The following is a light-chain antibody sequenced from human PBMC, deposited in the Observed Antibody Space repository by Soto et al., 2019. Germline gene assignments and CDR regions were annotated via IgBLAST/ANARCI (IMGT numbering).Light chain of an antibody. CDR2: DAS. CDR1: QGISSA. CDR3: QEYYSYPGR. V-gene: IGKV1-13*02. J-gene: IGKJ1*01. Sequence: AIHWSLSPSSLAASVKNRDTITCRASQGISSALAWYQQKPGKAPKLLIYDASTLQSGVPSRFRGSGSGTDFTLTIRCLQSEDFATYYYQEYYSYPGRLAQGTKVDIK.